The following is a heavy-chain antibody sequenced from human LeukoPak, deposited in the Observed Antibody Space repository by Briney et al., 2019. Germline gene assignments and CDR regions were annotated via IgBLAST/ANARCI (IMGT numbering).Heavy chain of an antibody. V-gene: IGHV4-38-2*02. CDR1: GYSISSGYY. J-gene: IGHJ4*02. CDR3: ARDPLDYGGNSGNY. CDR2: IYHSGST. D-gene: IGHD4-23*01. Sequence: SETLSLTCTVSGYSISSGYYWGWIRQPPGKGLEWIGSIYHSGSTYYNPSLKSRVTISVDTSENQFSLKLSSVTAADTAVYYCARDPLDYGGNSGNYWGQGTLVTVSS.